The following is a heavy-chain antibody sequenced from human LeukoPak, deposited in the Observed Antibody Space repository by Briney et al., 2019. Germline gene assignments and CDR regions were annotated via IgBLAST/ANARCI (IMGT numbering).Heavy chain of an antibody. CDR2: IYTSGST. CDR3: AREDSSGYYEPFDY. V-gene: IGHV4-4*07. J-gene: IGHJ4*02. Sequence: SETLSLTYTVSGGSISSYYWSWIRQPAGKGLEWIGRIYTSGSTNYNPSLKSRVTMSVDTSKNQFSLKLSSVTAADTAVYYCAREDSSGYYEPFDYWGQGTLVTVSS. CDR1: GGSISSYY. D-gene: IGHD3-22*01.